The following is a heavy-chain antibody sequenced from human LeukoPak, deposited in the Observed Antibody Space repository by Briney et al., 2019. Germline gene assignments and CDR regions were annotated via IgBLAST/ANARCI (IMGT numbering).Heavy chain of an antibody. CDR1: GGSISSSSYY. Sequence: SETLSLTCTVSGGSISSSSYYWGWIRQPPGKGLEWIGSIYYSGSTYYNPSLKSRVTISVDTSKNQFSLRLSSVTAADTAVYYCARGIKVGATDYWGQGTLVTVSS. V-gene: IGHV4-39*07. D-gene: IGHD1-26*01. CDR2: IYYSGST. J-gene: IGHJ4*02. CDR3: ARGIKVGATDY.